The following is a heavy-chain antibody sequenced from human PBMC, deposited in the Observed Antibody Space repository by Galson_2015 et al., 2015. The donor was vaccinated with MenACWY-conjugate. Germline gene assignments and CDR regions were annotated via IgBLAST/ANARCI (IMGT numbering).Heavy chain of an antibody. V-gene: IGHV1-69*01. Sequence: GQAPGQGLEWMGGLIPIFGTANYAQKFQGRVTITADESTSTAYMELSSLRSEDTAVYYCARSGRVGDTLTPGHWGQGSL. CDR3: ARSGRVGDTLTPGH. J-gene: IGHJ4*02. CDR2: LIPIFGTA. D-gene: IGHD1-26*01.